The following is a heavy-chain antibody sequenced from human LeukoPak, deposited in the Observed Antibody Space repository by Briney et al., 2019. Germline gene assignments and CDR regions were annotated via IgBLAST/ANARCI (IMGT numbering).Heavy chain of an antibody. V-gene: IGHV3-9*01. J-gene: IGHJ4*02. Sequence: QSGGSLRLSCAASGFTFDDYAMHWVRQAPGKGLERVSGISWNSGSIGYADSVKGRFTISRDNAKNSLYLQMNSLRAEDTALYYCAKGRITMIVPSGGFDYWGQGTLVTVSS. CDR3: AKGRITMIVPSGGFDY. CDR2: ISWNSGSI. CDR1: GFTFDDYA. D-gene: IGHD3-22*01.